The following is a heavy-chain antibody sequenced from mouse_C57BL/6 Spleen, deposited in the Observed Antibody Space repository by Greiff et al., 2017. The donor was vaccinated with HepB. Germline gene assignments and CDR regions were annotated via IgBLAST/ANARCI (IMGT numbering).Heavy chain of an antibody. CDR3: ARIDYDGGYYFDY. V-gene: IGHV14-3*01. CDR2: IDPANGNT. CDR1: GFNIKNTY. D-gene: IGHD2-4*01. Sequence: EVNVVESVAELVRPGASVKLSCTASGFNIKNTYMHWVKQRPEQGLEWIGRIDPANGNTKYAPKFQGKATITADTSSNTAYLQLSSLTSEDTAIYYCARIDYDGGYYFDYWGQGTTLTVSS. J-gene: IGHJ2*01.